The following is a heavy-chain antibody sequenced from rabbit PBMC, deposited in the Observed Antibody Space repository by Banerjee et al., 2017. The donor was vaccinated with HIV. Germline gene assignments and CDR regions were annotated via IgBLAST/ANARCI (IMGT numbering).Heavy chain of an antibody. CDR2: IYPDYGST. CDR3: ARDLAGVIGWNFNL. V-gene: IGHV1S47*01. D-gene: IGHD4-1*01. J-gene: IGHJ4*01. Sequence: QEQLVESGGGLVTLGGSLTLTCNASGIDFSGYGISWVRQAPGKGLEWITYIYPDYGSTDYASWVNGRFTISKTSSTVTLQMTSLTAADTATYLCARDLAGVIGWNFNLWGQGTLVTVS. CDR1: GIDFSGYG.